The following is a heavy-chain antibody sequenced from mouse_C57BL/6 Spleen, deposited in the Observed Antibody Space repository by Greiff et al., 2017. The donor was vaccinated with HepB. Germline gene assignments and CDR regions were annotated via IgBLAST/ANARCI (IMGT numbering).Heavy chain of an antibody. D-gene: IGHD2-5*01. V-gene: IGHV5-16*01. CDR3: AREAAYYSNSDYFDY. CDR1: GFTFSDYY. Sequence: EVQLQESEGGLVQPGSSLKLSCTASGFTFSDYYMAWVRQVTEKGLEWVANLNYDGSRTYYLDSLKSRFIISSDNAKNILYLQMSSLKSEDTSTYYYAREAAYYSNSDYFDYWGQGTTLTVSS. CDR2: LNYDGSRT. J-gene: IGHJ2*01.